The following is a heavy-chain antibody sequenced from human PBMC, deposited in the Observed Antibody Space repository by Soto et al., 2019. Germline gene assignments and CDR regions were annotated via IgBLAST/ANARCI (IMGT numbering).Heavy chain of an antibody. D-gene: IGHD6-19*01. CDR1: GGSISSYY. V-gene: IGHV4-59*08. J-gene: IGHJ3*02. CDR2: IYYSGST. CDR3: ARPSGGWYFGQGAFDI. Sequence: QVQLQESGPGLVKPSETLSLTCTVSGGSISSYYWSWIRQPPGKGLEWIGYIYYSGSTNYNLSLKSRVTISVDTSKIQFPQKLGSVTASDTAVYYCARPSGGWYFGQGAFDIWGQGTMVTVSS.